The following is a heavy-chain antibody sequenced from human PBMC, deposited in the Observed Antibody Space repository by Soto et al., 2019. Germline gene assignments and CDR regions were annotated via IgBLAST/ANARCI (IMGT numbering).Heavy chain of an antibody. V-gene: IGHV1-18*01. D-gene: IGHD6-6*01. Sequence: QVQLVQSGVEVKKPGASVKVSCKASGYTFTNYAISWVRQAPGRGLEWMGWVNTYNGNPNYAQLFQGRVTMTTDTSTGTAYMERRSLKSDDSAVYYCARDSQYSTDWQRFDSWGQGTLVTVSS. CDR3: ARDSQYSTDWQRFDS. CDR2: VNTYNGNP. CDR1: GYTFTNYA. J-gene: IGHJ4*02.